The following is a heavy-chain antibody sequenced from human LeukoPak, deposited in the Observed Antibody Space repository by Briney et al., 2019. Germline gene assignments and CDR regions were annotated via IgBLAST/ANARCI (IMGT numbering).Heavy chain of an antibody. V-gene: IGHV4-59*08. D-gene: IGHD1/OR15-1a*01. CDR3: ARLPLIATTRGGFDP. CDR2: VYDTGAT. CDR1: GGSISGYY. J-gene: IGHJ5*02. Sequence: SSEALSLTCTASGGSISGYYWSWIRQPPGERLEWIGYVYDTGATNYNPSLKSRFTITIDTSKNQFSLYLSSVTAAETAVYYCARLPLIATTRGGFDPWGQGTLVTVSS.